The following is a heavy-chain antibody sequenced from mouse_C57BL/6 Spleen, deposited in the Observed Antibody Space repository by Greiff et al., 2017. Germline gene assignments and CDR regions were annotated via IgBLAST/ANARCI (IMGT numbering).Heavy chain of an antibody. D-gene: IGHD4-1*01. Sequence: VQLQQPGAELVKPGASVKLSCKASGYTFTSYWMQWVKQRPGQGLEWIGEIDPSDSYTNYNQKFKGKATLNVDTSSSTAYMQLSSRTSEDSAVYYCARSTLTGTGYWGQGTTLTVSS. J-gene: IGHJ2*01. V-gene: IGHV1-50*01. CDR2: IDPSDSYT. CDR1: GYTFTSYW. CDR3: ARSTLTGTGY.